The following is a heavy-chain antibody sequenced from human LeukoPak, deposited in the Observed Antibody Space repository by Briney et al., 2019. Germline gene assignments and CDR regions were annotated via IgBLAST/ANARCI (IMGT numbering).Heavy chain of an antibody. D-gene: IGHD3-22*01. CDR3: ARPYYYDSRIDP. V-gene: IGHV4-30-4*01. J-gene: IGHJ5*02. CDR2: MYYSGST. Sequence: PSQTLSLTCTVSGGSISSGDYYWSWIRQPPGKGLEWIAYMYYSGSTYYNPSLKSRVTMSADTSKNQLSLKLSSVTAADTAVYYCARPYYYDSRIDPWGQGILVSVSS. CDR1: GGSISSGDYY.